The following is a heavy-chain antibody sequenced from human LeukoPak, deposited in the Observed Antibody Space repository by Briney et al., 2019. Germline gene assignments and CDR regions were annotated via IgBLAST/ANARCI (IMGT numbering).Heavy chain of an antibody. J-gene: IGHJ4*02. V-gene: IGHV3-30-3*01. CDR3: ARAPGGFHGDYSPIVY. Sequence: GGSLRLSCAASGFTFSSYAMHWVRQAPGKGLQWLALTSDDGSAKYYADSVKGRFTISRDNSQNTLYLQMNSLRADETAIYYCARAPGGFHGDYSPIVYWGQGTLVAVSS. D-gene: IGHD4-17*01. CDR1: GFTFSSYA. CDR2: TSDDGSAK.